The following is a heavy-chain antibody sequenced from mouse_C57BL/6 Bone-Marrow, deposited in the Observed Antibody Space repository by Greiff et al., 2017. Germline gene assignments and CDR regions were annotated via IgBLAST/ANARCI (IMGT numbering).Heavy chain of an antibody. CDR1: GFTFSSYG. V-gene: IGHV5-6*01. CDR2: ISSGGSYT. Sequence: EVQLVESGGDLVKPGGSLKLSCAASGFTFSSYGMSWVRQTPDKRLEWVATISSGGSYTYYPDSVKGRFTISRDNAKNTLYLQMSSLKSEDTAMYDCARRYGSSFDYWGQGTTLTVSS. D-gene: IGHD1-1*01. CDR3: ARRYGSSFDY. J-gene: IGHJ2*01.